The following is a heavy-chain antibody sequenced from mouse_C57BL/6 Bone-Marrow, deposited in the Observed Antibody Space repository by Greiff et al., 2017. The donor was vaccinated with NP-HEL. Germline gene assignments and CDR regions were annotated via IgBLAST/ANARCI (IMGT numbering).Heavy chain of an antibody. Sequence: EVQLVESGGDLVKPGGSLKLSCAASGFTFSSYGMSWVRQTPDKRLEWVATISSGGSYTYYPDSVKGRFTISRDNAKNTLYLQMSSLKSEDTAMYYCARHNYYGSSYCYAMDYWGQGTSVTVSS. CDR3: ARHNYYGSSYCYAMDY. CDR2: ISSGGSYT. J-gene: IGHJ4*01. D-gene: IGHD1-1*01. V-gene: IGHV5-6*01. CDR1: GFTFSSYG.